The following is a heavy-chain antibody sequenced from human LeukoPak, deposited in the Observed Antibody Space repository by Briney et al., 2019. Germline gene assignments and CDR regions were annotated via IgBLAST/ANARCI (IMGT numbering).Heavy chain of an antibody. J-gene: IGHJ3*02. CDR1: GFTFSSYA. V-gene: IGHV3-30*04. CDR2: ISYDGSNK. CDR3: ARAGGITMIREVKVLNAFDI. Sequence: GGSLRLSCAASGFTFSSYAMHWVRQAPGKGLEWVAVISYDGSNKYYADSVKGRFTISRDNSKNTLYLQMNNLRAQDTAVYYCARAGGITMIREVKVLNAFDIWGQGTMVTVSS. D-gene: IGHD3-22*01.